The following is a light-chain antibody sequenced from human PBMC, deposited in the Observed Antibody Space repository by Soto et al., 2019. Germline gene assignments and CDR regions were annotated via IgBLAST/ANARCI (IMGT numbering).Light chain of an antibody. Sequence: DIVMTQSPLSLPVTPGEPASISCRSSQSLQHSNGYNYLDWYVQKPGQSPQILVYLASNRASGVPGRFSGRGSGTEFTLKISRVEAEDVGTYYCMQALQSPAFGQGTKVEI. CDR1: QSLQHSNGYNY. V-gene: IGKV2-28*01. CDR3: MQALQSPA. J-gene: IGKJ1*01. CDR2: LAS.